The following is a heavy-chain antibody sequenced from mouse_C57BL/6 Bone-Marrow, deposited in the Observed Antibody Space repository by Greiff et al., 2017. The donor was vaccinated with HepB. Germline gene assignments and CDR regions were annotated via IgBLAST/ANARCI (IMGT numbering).Heavy chain of an antibody. D-gene: IGHD2-5*01. V-gene: IGHV6-6*01. CDR1: GFTFSDAW. CDR2: IRNKANNHAT. Sequence: EVKLMESGGGLVQPGGSMKLSCAASGFTFSDAWMDWVRQSPEKGLEWVAEIRNKANNHATYYAESVKGRFTISRDDSESSVYLQMNSLRAEDTGIYYCTRNPPYYSNMYYFDYWGQGTTLTVSS. J-gene: IGHJ2*01. CDR3: TRNPPYYSNMYYFDY.